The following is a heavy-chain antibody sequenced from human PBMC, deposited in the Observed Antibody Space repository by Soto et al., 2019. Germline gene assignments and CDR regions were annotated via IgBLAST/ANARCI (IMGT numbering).Heavy chain of an antibody. CDR3: VRAPNYSNYFWFDP. CDR1: GGSFSGYY. Sequence: PSETLSLTCAVYGGSFSGYYWSWIRQPPGKGLEWIGEINHSGSTNYNPSLKSRVTISVDTSKNQFSLKLSSVTAAETAVYYCVRAPNYSNYFWFDPWGQGTLVTVSS. CDR2: INHSGST. V-gene: IGHV4-34*01. J-gene: IGHJ5*02. D-gene: IGHD4-4*01.